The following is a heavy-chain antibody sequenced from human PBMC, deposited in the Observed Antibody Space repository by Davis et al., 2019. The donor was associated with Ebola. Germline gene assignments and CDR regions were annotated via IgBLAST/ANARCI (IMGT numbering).Heavy chain of an antibody. V-gene: IGHV5-51*01. CDR1: GSSFTSYW. CDR3: ARHLNTTMIRSYYYNYGMDV. Sequence: GGSLRLSCKVSGSSFTSYWIGWVRQMPGKGLEWMGIIYPGDSDTRYSPSFQGQVTISADKSISTAYLQWSSLKASDTAMYYCARHLNTTMIRSYYYNYGMDVWGQGTTVTVSS. CDR2: IYPGDSDT. J-gene: IGHJ6*02. D-gene: IGHD3-22*01.